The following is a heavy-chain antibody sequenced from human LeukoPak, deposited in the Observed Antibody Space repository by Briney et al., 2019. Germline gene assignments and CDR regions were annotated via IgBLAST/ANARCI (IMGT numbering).Heavy chain of an antibody. CDR2: ISSSSSTI. CDR1: GFTFSSYS. Sequence: PGGSLRLSCAASGFTFSSYSMNWVRQAPGKGLEWVSYISSSSSTIYYADSVKGRFTISRDNAKNSLYLQMNSLRAEDTAVYHCARDVYSSSWSFDYWGQGTLVTVSS. D-gene: IGHD6-13*01. J-gene: IGHJ4*02. V-gene: IGHV3-48*04. CDR3: ARDVYSSSWSFDY.